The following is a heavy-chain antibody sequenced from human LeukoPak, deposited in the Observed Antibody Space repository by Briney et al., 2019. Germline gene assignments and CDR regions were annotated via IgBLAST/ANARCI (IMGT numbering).Heavy chain of an antibody. CDR2: INPSGGST. D-gene: IGHD6-13*01. CDR3: AREWQQLVSEDGWFDP. J-gene: IGHJ5*02. Sequence: GASVKVSCKASGYTFTSYYMHWVRQAPGQGLEWMGIINPSGGSTSYAQKFQGRVTMTRDTSTSTAYMELSSLRSEDTAVYYCAREWQQLVSEDGWFDPWGQGTLVTVSS. CDR1: GYTFTSYY. V-gene: IGHV1-46*01.